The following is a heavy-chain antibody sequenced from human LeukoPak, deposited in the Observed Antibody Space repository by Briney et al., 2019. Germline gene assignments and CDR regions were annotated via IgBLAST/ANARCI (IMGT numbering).Heavy chain of an antibody. CDR2: IIPIFGTA. D-gene: IGHD1-26*01. J-gene: IGHJ4*02. Sequence: ASVKVSCKASGGTFSSYAISWVRQAPGQGLEWMGGIIPIFGTANYAQKFQGRVTITRNTSISTAYMELSSLRSEDTAVYYCARVKWELLADYWGQGTLVTVSS. CDR1: GGTFSSYA. CDR3: ARVKWELLADY. V-gene: IGHV1-69*05.